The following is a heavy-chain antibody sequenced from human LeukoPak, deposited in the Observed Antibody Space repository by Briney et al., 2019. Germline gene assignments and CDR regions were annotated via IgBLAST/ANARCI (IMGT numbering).Heavy chain of an antibody. Sequence: ASVKVSCKASGGTFSSYAISWVRQAPGQGLEWMGGIIPIFGTANYAQKFQGRVTITADESTSTAYMELSSLRSEDTAVYYCARDTVVPAAISGGAQAIDYWGQGTLVTVSS. V-gene: IGHV1-69*01. J-gene: IGHJ4*02. D-gene: IGHD2-2*01. CDR1: GGTFSSYA. CDR3: ARDTVVPAAISGGAQAIDY. CDR2: IIPIFGTA.